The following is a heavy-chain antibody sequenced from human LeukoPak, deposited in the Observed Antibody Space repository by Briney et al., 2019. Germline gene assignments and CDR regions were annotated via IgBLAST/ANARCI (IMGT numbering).Heavy chain of an antibody. CDR1: GYTFTSYG. CDR3: ARGSRNALFDY. V-gene: IGHV1-18*01. CDR2: ISADNGNT. J-gene: IGHJ4*02. Sequence: GASVKVSCKASGYTFTSYGNNWVRQAPGQGLEWMGWISADNGNTNYAQKVQGRVTMTTDTSTSTAYMELRSLRSDDTAVYYCARGSRNALFDYWGQGTLVTVSS.